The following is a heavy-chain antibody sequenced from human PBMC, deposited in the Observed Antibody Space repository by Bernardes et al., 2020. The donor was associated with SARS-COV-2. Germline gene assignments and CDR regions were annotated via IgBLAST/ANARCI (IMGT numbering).Heavy chain of an antibody. D-gene: IGHD6-19*01. V-gene: IGHV3-64D*06. CDR2: ISINGDHT. J-gene: IGHJ4*02. CDR3: VKGSVAVAGVDY. Sequence: GGSLRLSCSVSGFTFSKYVMHWVRQAPGKGLEYVSAISINGDHTFYVDSVKDRFIISRDDSKNMLYLQMSSLRAEDTAIYFCVKGSVAVAGVDYWGQGTLVTVSS. CDR1: GFTFSKYV.